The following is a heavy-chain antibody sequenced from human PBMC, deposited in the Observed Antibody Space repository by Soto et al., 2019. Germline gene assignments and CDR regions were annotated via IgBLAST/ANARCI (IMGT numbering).Heavy chain of an antibody. V-gene: IGHV3-23*01. J-gene: IGHJ4*02. CDR1: GFTFSSYA. CDR2: ISGSGGST. D-gene: IGHD5-18*01. Sequence: GGSLRLXCAASGFTFSSYAMSWVRQAPGKGLEWVSAISGSGGSTYYADSVKGWFTISRDNSKNTLYLQMNSLRAEDTAVYYCARRGYIGDTAMAYWGQGTLVTVSS. CDR3: ARRGYIGDTAMAY.